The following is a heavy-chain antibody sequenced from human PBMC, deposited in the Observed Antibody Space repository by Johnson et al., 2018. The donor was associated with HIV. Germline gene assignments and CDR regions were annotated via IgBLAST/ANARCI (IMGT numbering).Heavy chain of an antibody. CDR1: GFTFSSYA. V-gene: IGHV3-33*06. CDR2: IWYDGSNK. CDR3: AKAEGATSAFDI. J-gene: IGHJ3*02. Sequence: VQLVESGGGVVQPGRSLRLSCAASGFTFSSYAMHWVRQAPGKGLEWVAVIWYDGSNKYYVDSVKGRFTISRDNSKNTLYLQMNSLRAEDTAVYYCAKAEGATSAFDIWGQGTMVTVSS. D-gene: IGHD1-26*01.